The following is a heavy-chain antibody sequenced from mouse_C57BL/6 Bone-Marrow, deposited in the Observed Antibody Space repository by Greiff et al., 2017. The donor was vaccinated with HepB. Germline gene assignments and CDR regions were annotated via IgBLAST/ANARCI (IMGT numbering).Heavy chain of an antibody. V-gene: IGHV7-1*01. CDR2: SRNKANDYTT. Sequence: EVKLMESGGGLVQSGRSLRLSCATSGFTFSDFYMEWVRQAPGKGLEWIAASRNKANDYTTEYSASVKGRFIVSRDTSQSILYLQMNALRAEDTAIYYCARDAFYDYGDAMDYWGQGTSVTVSS. CDR3: ARDAFYDYGDAMDY. CDR1: GFTFSDFY. D-gene: IGHD2-4*01. J-gene: IGHJ4*01.